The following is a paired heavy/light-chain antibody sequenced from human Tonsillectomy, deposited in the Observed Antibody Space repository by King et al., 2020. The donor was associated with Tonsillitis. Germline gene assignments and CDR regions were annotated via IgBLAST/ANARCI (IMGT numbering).Light chain of an antibody. CDR2: DAF. V-gene: IGKV3-11*01. CDR3: QQRTDWPPEVT. Sequence: EIVLTQSPATLSLSPGERATLSCRASQSVSRFLTWYQQKPGQAPRLLIYDAFHRATGIPVRFSGSGSGTDFTLTISRLEPEDFAVYYCQQRTDWPPEVTFGQGTRLEIK. J-gene: IGKJ5*01. CDR1: QSVSRF.
Heavy chain of an antibody. Sequence: QVQLVDSGGGVVQPGRSLRLSCAASGFRFSAYAMSWVRQAPGKGLEWVALISYDGSNKHYGDSVRGRFTISRDNSNNTMHLQMDSLRAEDTAVYYCARDRYCSSTSCYNVVFDVWGQGTVVTVSS. D-gene: IGHD2-2*02. J-gene: IGHJ3*01. CDR1: GFRFSAYA. CDR3: ARDRYCSSTSCYNVVFDV. CDR2: ISYDGSNK. V-gene: IGHV3-30-3*01.